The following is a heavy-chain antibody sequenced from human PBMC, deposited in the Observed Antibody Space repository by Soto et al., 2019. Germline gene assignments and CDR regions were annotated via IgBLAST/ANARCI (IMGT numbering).Heavy chain of an antibody. V-gene: IGHV3-15*01. CDR3: TTASRTIGGYVSSGDTDY. CDR2: IKSKTDGGTT. D-gene: IGHD3-22*01. CDR1: GFTFSNAW. J-gene: IGHJ4*02. Sequence: EVQLVESGGGLVKPGGSLRLSCAASGFTFSNAWMSWVRQAPGKGLEWVGRIKSKTDGGTTDYAAPVKGRFTISRDDSKNTLYLQMNGLKTEDTAVYYCTTASRTIGGYVSSGDTDYWGQGTLVTVSS.